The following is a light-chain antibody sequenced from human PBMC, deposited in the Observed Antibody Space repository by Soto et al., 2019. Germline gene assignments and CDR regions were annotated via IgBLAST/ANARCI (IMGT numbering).Light chain of an antibody. J-gene: IGLJ1*01. CDR1: SSNIGSNT. CDR2: RNN. V-gene: IGLV1-44*01. CDR3: AAWDESLNAYV. Sequence: VLTQPPSLSGTPGRGVTISCSGRSSNIGSNTVSWYQQLPGTAPKLLIHRNNQRPSGVPDRFSGSNSGTSASLAITGLQSEDEADYYCAAWDESLNAYVFGTGTKVTVL.